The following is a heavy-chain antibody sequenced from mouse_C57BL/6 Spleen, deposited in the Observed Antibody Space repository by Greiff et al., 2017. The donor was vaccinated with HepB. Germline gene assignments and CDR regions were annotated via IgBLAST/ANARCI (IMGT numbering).Heavy chain of an antibody. V-gene: IGHV1-19*01. J-gene: IGHJ2*01. CDR1: GYTFTDYY. CDR2: INPYNGGT. D-gene: IGHD4-1*01. CDR3: ARRTGTGSYYFDY. Sequence: VQLKQSGPVLVKPGASVKMSCKASGYTFTDYYMNWVKQSHGKSLEWIGVINPYNGGTSYNQKFKGKATLTVDKSSSTAYMELNSLTSEDSAVYYCARRTGTGSYYFDYWGQGTTLTVSS.